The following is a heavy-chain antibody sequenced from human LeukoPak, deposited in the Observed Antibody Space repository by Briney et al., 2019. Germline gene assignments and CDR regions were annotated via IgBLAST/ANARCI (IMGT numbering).Heavy chain of an antibody. J-gene: IGHJ6*02. D-gene: IGHD2-2*01. CDR1: GYTFTSYY. Sequence: ASVKVSCKASGYTFTSYYMHWVRQAPGQGLEWMGIINPSGGSTSYAQKFQGRVTMTRDTSTSTVYMELSSLRSEDTAVYYCARPNCSSTSCYTPMHYGMDVWGQGTTVTVPS. CDR3: ARPNCSSTSCYTPMHYGMDV. CDR2: INPSGGST. V-gene: IGHV1-46*01.